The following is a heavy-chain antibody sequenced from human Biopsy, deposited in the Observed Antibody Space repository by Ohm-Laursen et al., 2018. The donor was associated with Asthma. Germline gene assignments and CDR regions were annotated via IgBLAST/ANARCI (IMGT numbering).Heavy chain of an antibody. J-gene: IGHJ4*02. Sequence: SSVKVSCKVSGYSLTDLSMHWVRQAPGQGLEWMGGHDHEEGGTVNARRSQGRVTMTEDTSTDTAYMELSSLSSDDTAVYYCASDFPKDYVRYNFQFWGQGTLVTVSS. CDR3: ASDFPKDYVRYNFQF. CDR1: GYSLTDLS. D-gene: IGHD4-17*01. V-gene: IGHV1-24*01. CDR2: HDHEEGGT.